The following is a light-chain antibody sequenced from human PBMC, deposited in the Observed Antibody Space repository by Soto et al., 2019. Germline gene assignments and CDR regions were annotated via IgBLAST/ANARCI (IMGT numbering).Light chain of an antibody. CDR3: QQYGSSPPRT. Sequence: EIVLTQSPGALSLSPGERATLSCRASQSVSSSYLAWYQQKSGQAPRLLLYGASSRSTGILDSISGSGSGTDFTLNISRLEHEDFAVYYWQQYGSSPPRTFGQGTKLEIK. J-gene: IGKJ2*01. V-gene: IGKV3-20*01. CDR1: QSVSSSY. CDR2: GAS.